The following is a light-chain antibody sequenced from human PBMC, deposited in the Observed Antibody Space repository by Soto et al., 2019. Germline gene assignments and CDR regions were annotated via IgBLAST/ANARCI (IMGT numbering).Light chain of an antibody. CDR2: DAS. V-gene: IGKV3-15*01. CDR1: HRVNTY. CDR3: QQYNNWPLT. Sequence: EILMTQSQATLSVSPGERATLSCRASHRVNTYLAWYQRRLGQAPRLLIYDASTRATGIPARFSGSGSGTEFTLTISSLQSEDFAVYYCQQYNNWPLTFGGGTKV. J-gene: IGKJ4*01.